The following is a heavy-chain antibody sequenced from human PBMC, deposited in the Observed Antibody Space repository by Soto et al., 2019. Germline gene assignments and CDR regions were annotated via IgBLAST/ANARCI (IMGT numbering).Heavy chain of an antibody. J-gene: IGHJ2*01. D-gene: IGHD2-2*01. V-gene: IGHV1-69*13. CDR3: ARDYASAGYCSSTSCQYDFYGMEV. CDR1: GGTFSSYA. CDR2: IIPIFGTA. Sequence: SVNVSCKASGGTFSSYAISWVRQAPGQGPEWMGGIIPIFGTANYAQKFQGRVTITADESTSTAYMELSSLRSEDTAVYYCARDYASAGYCSSTSCQYDFYGMEVRGR.